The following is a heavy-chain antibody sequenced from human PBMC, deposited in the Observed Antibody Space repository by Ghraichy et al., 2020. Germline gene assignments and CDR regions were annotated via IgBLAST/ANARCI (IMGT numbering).Heavy chain of an antibody. CDR3: AKSHDYGDTDYYYYGMDV. J-gene: IGHJ6*02. Sequence: GSLRLSCAASGFTFSSYAMSWVRQAPGKGLEWVSAISGSGGSTYYADSVKGRFTISRDNSKNTLYLQMNSLRAEDTAVYYCAKSHDYGDTDYYYYGMDVWGQGTTVPVSS. CDR2: ISGSGGST. V-gene: IGHV3-23*01. CDR1: GFTFSSYA. D-gene: IGHD4-17*01.